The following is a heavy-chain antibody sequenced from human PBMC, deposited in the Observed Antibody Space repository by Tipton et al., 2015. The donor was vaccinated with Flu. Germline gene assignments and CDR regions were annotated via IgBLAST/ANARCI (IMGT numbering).Heavy chain of an antibody. Sequence: TLSLTCAVYGGSFSGYYWSWIRQPPGKGLEWIGEINHSGSTNYNPSLKSRVTISVDTSKNHFSLKLSSVTAADTAVYYCARVGGTKRGVNRRTPYYYYMDVWGKGTTVTVSS. D-gene: IGHD3-10*01. CDR2: INHSGST. CDR1: GGSFSGYY. V-gene: IGHV4-34*01. J-gene: IGHJ6*03. CDR3: ARVGGTKRGVNRRTPYYYYMDV.